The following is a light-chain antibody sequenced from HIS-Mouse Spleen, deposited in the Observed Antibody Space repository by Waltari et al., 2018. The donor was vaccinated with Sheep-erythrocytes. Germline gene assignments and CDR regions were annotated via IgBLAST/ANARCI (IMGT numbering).Light chain of an antibody. V-gene: IGLV1-44*01. CDR3: AAWDDSLNGPV. Sequence: QSVLTQPPSASGTPGQRVTISCSGSSPNIGSNTVNWYQQLPGTAPKLLIYSNNQRPSGVPDRVSGSKSGTSASLAISGLQSEDEADYYCAAWDDSLNGPVFGGGTKLTVL. CDR1: SPNIGSNT. J-gene: IGLJ3*02. CDR2: SNN.